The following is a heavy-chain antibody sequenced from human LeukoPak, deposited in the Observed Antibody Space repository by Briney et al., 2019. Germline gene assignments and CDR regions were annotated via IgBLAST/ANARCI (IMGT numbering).Heavy chain of an antibody. CDR3: ATERFDH. CDR2: ISYGGSDK. V-gene: IGHV3-30*03. J-gene: IGHJ4*02. Sequence: GGSLRLSCGASGFTFSSYGMHWVRQAPGKGLEWVAVISYGGSDKYYADSVKGRFTISRDNSKNTLYLQVNSLRAEDTAVYYCATERFDHWGQGTLVTVSS. CDR1: GFTFSSYG.